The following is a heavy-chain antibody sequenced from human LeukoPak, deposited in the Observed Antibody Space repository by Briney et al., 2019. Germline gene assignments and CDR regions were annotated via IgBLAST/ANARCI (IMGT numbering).Heavy chain of an antibody. D-gene: IGHD3-9*01. Sequence: ASVKVSCKVSGYSLIEVAMHWVRQAPGKGLEWVGSFDPEDGEDGETHYAQKFQGRVTMTEDASTDTAYMELTSLSSEDTARYYCAMTDRYAGRPFDYWGQGTLVTVSS. CDR3: AMTDRYAGRPFDY. CDR2: FDPEDGEDGET. V-gene: IGHV1-24*01. J-gene: IGHJ4*02. CDR1: GYSLIEVA.